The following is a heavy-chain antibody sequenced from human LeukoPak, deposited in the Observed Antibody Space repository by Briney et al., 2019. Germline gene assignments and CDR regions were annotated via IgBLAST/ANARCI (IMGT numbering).Heavy chain of an antibody. Sequence: SETLSLTCTVSGGSISSYYWRWIRQPAGKGLEWIGRIYTSGSTNYNPSLKSRVTMSVDTSKNQFSLKLSSVTAADTAVYYCARDGPYSSSWYGPQPSNWFDPWGQGTLVTVSS. D-gene: IGHD6-13*01. V-gene: IGHV4-4*07. CDR3: ARDGPYSSSWYGPQPSNWFDP. J-gene: IGHJ5*02. CDR2: IYTSGST. CDR1: GGSISSYY.